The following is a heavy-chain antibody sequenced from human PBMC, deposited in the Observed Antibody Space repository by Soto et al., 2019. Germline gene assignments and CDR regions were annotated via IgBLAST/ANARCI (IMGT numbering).Heavy chain of an antibody. CDR1: GDSVSSNSTA. CDR2: TYYRSKWYN. CDR3: ARDRPYCSGGTCYLAWFDP. D-gene: IGHD2-15*01. V-gene: IGHV6-1*01. J-gene: IGHJ5*02. Sequence: SQTLSLTCAIFGDSVSSNSTAWNWIRQSPSRGLEWLGRTYYRSKWYNEYAVSVKSRITINPDTAKNQLSLQLNSVTPEDTAVYYCARDRPYCSGGTCYLAWFDPWGQGSLVTVSS.